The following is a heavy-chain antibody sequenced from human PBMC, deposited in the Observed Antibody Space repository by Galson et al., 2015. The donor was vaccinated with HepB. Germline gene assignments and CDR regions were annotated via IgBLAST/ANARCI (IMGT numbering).Heavy chain of an antibody. CDR2: IQQDGSHT. CDR3: RAKGDTFDF. D-gene: IGHD4/OR15-4a*01. Sequence: SLRLSCAASGFTFSSYPMTWVRQAPGKGLEWVAAIQQDGSHTYSADSVKGRFTIARDNAKNSLSLQMIRLRAEDTAVYYCRAKGDTFDFWGQGTMVTVSS. V-gene: IGHV3-7*01. CDR1: GFTFSSYP. J-gene: IGHJ3*01.